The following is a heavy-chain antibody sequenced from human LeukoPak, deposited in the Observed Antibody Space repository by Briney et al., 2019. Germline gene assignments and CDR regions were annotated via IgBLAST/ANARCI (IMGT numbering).Heavy chain of an antibody. CDR1: GGSINSSNYY. CDR2: IYYSGST. J-gene: IGHJ3*02. Sequence: PSETLSLTCTVSGGSINSSNYYWGWIRQPPGKGLEWIGSIYYSGSTYYNPSLKSRVSISVDTSKDQFSLKLSSVTAADTAVYYCARGLLVTPDAFDIWGQGTMVTVSS. V-gene: IGHV4-39*01. D-gene: IGHD2-21*02. CDR3: ARGLLVTPDAFDI.